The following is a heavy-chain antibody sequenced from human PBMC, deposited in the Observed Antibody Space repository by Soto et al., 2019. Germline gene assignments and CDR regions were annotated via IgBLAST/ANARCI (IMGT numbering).Heavy chain of an antibody. D-gene: IGHD3-22*01. J-gene: IGHJ4*02. CDR1: GFTFSSYA. V-gene: IGHV3-23*01. CDR2: ISSSGGST. CDR3: AKYQPMTQPRPYFDY. Sequence: GESLKISCAASGFTFSSYAMSWVRQAPGKGLGWVSAISSSGGSTFYADSVKGRFTISRDNSRNTLYLQMNSLRAEDTAIYYCAKYQPMTQPRPYFDYWGQGTLVTVSS.